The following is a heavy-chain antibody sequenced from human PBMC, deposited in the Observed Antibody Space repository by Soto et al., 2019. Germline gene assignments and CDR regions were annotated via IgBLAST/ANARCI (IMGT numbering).Heavy chain of an antibody. D-gene: IGHD3-3*01. V-gene: IGHV2-5*02. CDR2: IYWDGDK. CDR3: AHRIPIFGLGAGWFDP. CDR1: GFSLNTSGVG. Sequence: QITLKESGPTLVRPTQTLTLTCTFSGFSLNTSGVGVAWIRQPPGKALEWLALIYWDGDKHYSPSLKNRLTITKDTSKNQVVLTMTNMDPVDTGPYYCAHRIPIFGLGAGWFDPWGQGALVTVSS. J-gene: IGHJ5*02.